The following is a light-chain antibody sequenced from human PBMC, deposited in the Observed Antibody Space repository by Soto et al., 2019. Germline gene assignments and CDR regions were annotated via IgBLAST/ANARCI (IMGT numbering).Light chain of an antibody. J-gene: IGLJ3*02. V-gene: IGLV1-40*01. Sequence: QSVLTQPPSVSGAPGQRVTISCTGSSSNIGAGYNVHWYQQLPGTAPKLLINVNSNRPSGVPDRFSGSKSGTSASLAITGLQAEDEADYYCQSYDRSRSGWVFGGGTKLTVL. CDR2: VNS. CDR3: QSYDRSRSGWV. CDR1: SSNIGAGYN.